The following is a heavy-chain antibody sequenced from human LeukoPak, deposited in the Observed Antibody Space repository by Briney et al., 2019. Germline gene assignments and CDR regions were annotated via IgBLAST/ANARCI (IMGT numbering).Heavy chain of an antibody. CDR2: IYYSGST. Sequence: SETLSLTCTVSGGSISSYYWSWIRQPPGKGLEGIGYIYYSGSTNYNPSLKSRVTISVDTSKNQFSLKLSSVTAADTAVYYCARWGLGDFANFDYWGQGTLVTVSS. D-gene: IGHD3-16*01. CDR3: ARWGLGDFANFDY. CDR1: GGSISSYY. J-gene: IGHJ4*02. V-gene: IGHV4-59*01.